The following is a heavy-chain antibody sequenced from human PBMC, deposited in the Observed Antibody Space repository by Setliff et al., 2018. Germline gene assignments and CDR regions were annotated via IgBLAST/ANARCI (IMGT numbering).Heavy chain of an antibody. CDR2: IHPWGGSSEST. J-gene: IGHJ4*02. CDR1: GASISNYY. D-gene: IGHD1-26*01. CDR3: ARGLHSGTYWGTRPLGLDY. V-gene: IGHV4-59*08. Sequence: PSETLSLTCSVSGASISNYYWSWIRQPPGKGLEWIGYIHPWGGSSESTNYSPSLKSRITISLDKSKSQFSLKLTSVTVADKAVYYCARGLHSGTYWGTRPLGLDYWGQGSLVTVSS.